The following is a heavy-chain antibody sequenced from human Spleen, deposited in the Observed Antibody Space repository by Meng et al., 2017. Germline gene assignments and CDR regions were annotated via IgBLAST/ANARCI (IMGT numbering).Heavy chain of an antibody. Sequence: QVQLAESGGALVQPWRSLRLSCAASGFSFSSHAMHWVRQAPGKGLEWVALISYDGSGEGYADSVKGRFTISRDNSKSTLYLQMDSLRPEDTAVYYCIAEIGPKSFDNWGQGTLVTVSS. V-gene: IGHV3-30*04. J-gene: IGHJ4*02. CDR2: ISYDGSGE. D-gene: IGHD3-22*01. CDR1: GFSFSSHA. CDR3: IAEIGPKSFDN.